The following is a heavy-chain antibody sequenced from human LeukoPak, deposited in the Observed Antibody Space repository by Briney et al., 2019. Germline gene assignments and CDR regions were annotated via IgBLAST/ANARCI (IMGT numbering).Heavy chain of an antibody. D-gene: IGHD4-23*01. CDR3: ARSYGGNVDRFGGRPNYYYYGMDV. J-gene: IGHJ6*02. CDR1: GGSISSYY. V-gene: IGHV4-59*08. CDR2: IYYSGST. Sequence: SETLSLTCTVSGGSISSYYWSWIRQPPGKGLEWIGYIYYSGSTNYNPSLHSRVTVSVDTSKNQFSLKLSSVTAADTAVYYCARSYGGNVDRFGGRPNYYYYGMDVWGQGTTVTVSS.